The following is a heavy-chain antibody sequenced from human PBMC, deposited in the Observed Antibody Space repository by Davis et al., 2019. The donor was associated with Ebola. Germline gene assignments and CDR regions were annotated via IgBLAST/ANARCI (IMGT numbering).Heavy chain of an antibody. V-gene: IGHV4-59*01. D-gene: IGHD4-17*01. CDR2: IYYSGFT. Sequence: PSETLSLTCTVSGGSISGYYWSWTRQPPGKGLEWIAYIYYSGFTNYNPSLKSRVTISVDTSKNQFSLKLTSVTAADTAVYYCARGVYGAFFDSWGQGALVTVSS. CDR3: ARGVYGAFFDS. J-gene: IGHJ4*02. CDR1: GGSISGYY.